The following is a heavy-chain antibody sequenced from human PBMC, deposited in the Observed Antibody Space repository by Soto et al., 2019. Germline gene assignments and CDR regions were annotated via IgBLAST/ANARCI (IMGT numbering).Heavy chain of an antibody. J-gene: IGHJ6*02. Sequence: PVGSLRVSCAATGFTFSVYAMTWVRQAPGKGLEWVSAVTANGGSTYSADSVKGRFTISRDNSKNTLFLQMNSLRAEDTAVYYCASLGVGDWANHYYHYGMDVWGQGTTVTVSS. D-gene: IGHD2-21*02. CDR3: ASLGVGDWANHYYHYGMDV. CDR2: VTANGGST. CDR1: GFTFSVYA. V-gene: IGHV3-23*01.